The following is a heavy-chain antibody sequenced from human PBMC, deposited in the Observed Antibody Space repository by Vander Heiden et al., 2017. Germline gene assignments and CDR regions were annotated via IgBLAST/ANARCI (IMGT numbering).Heavy chain of an antibody. CDR1: GFTFSSYS. V-gene: IGHV3-21*01. CDR2: ISSSSSSI. Sequence: EVQLVESGGGLVKPGGSLRLSCAASGFTFSSYSMNWVRQAPGKGLEWVSSISSSSSSIYYADSVKGRFTIARDNAKNSLYLQRNSLRAEDTAVYYCARGQYYYDSSGYYAVFAFDIWGQGTMVTVSS. J-gene: IGHJ3*02. CDR3: ARGQYYYDSSGYYAVFAFDI. D-gene: IGHD3-22*01.